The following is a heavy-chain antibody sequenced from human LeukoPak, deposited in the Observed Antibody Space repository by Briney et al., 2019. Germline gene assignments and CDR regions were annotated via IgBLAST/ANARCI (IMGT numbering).Heavy chain of an antibody. CDR2: IYYSGST. D-gene: IGHD3-22*01. CDR1: GGSISSYY. V-gene: IGHV4-59*01. CDR3: ARDRSSSGYYEYYFDY. Sequence: TSETLSLTCTASGGSISSYYWSWIRQPPGKGLEWIGYIYYSGSTNYNPSLKSRVTISVDTSKNQFSLKLSSVTAADTAVYYCARDRSSSGYYEYYFDYWGQGTLVTVSS. J-gene: IGHJ4*02.